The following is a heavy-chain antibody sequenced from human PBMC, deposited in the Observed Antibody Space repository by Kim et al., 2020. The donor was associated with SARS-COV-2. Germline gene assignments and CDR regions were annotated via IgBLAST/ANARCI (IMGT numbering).Heavy chain of an antibody. J-gene: IGHJ3*01. Sequence: GGSLRLSCAPSGFTFADDAISWVRQAPGKGLEWVCGISGSGGRPGYVDSVKGRFTISRDYSKNSLYLQMSSLRVEDTAVYHCARGGRGSLGAFGRWG. CDR3: ARGGRGSLGAFGR. D-gene: IGHD1-26*01. CDR2: ISGSGGRP. V-gene: IGHV3-20*01. CDR1: GFTFADDA.